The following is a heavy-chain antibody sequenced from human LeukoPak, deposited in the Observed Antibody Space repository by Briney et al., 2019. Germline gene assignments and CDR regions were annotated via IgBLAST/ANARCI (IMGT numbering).Heavy chain of an antibody. CDR2: IYYSGST. CDR3: AGSSGGSETVFDY. V-gene: IGHV4-30-4*01. CDR1: GGSFSSGDYY. J-gene: IGHJ4*02. Sequence: SETLSLTCTVSGGSFSSGDYYWSWIRQPPGKGLEWIGYIYYSGSTYYNPSLKSRVTISVDTSKNQFSLKLSSVTAADTAVYYCAGSSGGSETVFDYWGQGTLVTVSS. D-gene: IGHD2-15*01.